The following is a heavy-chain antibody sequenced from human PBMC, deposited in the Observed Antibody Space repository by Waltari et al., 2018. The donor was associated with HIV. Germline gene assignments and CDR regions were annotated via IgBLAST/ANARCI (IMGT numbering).Heavy chain of an antibody. CDR3: AKGRLTTTSFDY. CDR1: GLTFTTYA. D-gene: IGHD4-17*01. Sequence: EVQLLESGGDLVQPGGSLRLSCAGVGLTFTTYAMAWVRQAPGKGPEWVSGIYGSGGRAYYSDSVRGRFTISRDDSKNTLYLQMNSLRTEDAAVYYCAKGRLTTTSFDYWGQGTLVTVSS. CDR2: IYGSGGRA. J-gene: IGHJ4*02. V-gene: IGHV3-23*01.